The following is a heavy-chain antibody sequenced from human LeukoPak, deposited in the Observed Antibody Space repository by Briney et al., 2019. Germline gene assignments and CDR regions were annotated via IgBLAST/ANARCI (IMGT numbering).Heavy chain of an antibody. CDR3: AREWAPGDIVVVPAAPGDY. Sequence: ASVKVSCKASGYTFTSYYMHWVRQAPGQGLEWMGIINPSGGSTSYAQKFQGRVTMTRDTSTSTVYMELSSLRSEDTAAYYCAREWAPGDIVVVPAAPGDYWGQGTLVTVSS. J-gene: IGHJ4*02. V-gene: IGHV1-46*01. CDR1: GYTFTSYY. D-gene: IGHD2-2*01. CDR2: INPSGGST.